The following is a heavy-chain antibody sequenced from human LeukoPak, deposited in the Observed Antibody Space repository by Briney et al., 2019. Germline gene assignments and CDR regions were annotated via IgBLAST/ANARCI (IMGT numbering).Heavy chain of an antibody. CDR1: GYSFRNYG. CDR3: ARDHRTESDGYYFVNELWYFDL. CDR2: INPTDEKT. D-gene: IGHD3-22*01. Sequence: ASVKVSCKASGYSFRNYGMHWVRQAPGQRLEWMGWINPTDEKTKYSEKFQGRVTISRDTGASTVYMELSSLRSEDTAVYYCARDHRTESDGYYFVNELWYFDLWGRGTLVAVSS. J-gene: IGHJ2*01. V-gene: IGHV1-3*01.